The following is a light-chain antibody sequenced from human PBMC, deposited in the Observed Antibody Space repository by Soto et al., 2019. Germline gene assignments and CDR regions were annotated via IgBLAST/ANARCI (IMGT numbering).Light chain of an antibody. CDR3: QQYHNIVLT. CDR1: QDIRNY. Sequence: DIQMTQSPSSLSASVGDRVTITCQASQDIRNYLNWYQQKPGKAPKILIYDASNLGTGGQSMFSGSGSGTDFTLTISSLRPEDIATYYCQQYHNIVLTFGGGTKVEIK. J-gene: IGKJ4*01. V-gene: IGKV1-33*01. CDR2: DAS.